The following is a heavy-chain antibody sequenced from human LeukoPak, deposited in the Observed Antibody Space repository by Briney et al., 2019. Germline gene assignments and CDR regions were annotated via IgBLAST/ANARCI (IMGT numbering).Heavy chain of an antibody. Sequence: SETLSLTCTVSGGSISSSSYYWGWIRQPPGKGLEWIGSIYYSGSTNYNPSLKSRVTISVDTSKNQFSLKLSSVTAADTAVYYCARGRPPDYYYYMDVWGKGTTVTVSS. CDR1: GGSISSSSYY. V-gene: IGHV4-39*07. J-gene: IGHJ6*03. CDR3: ARGRPPDYYYYMDV. CDR2: IYYSGST.